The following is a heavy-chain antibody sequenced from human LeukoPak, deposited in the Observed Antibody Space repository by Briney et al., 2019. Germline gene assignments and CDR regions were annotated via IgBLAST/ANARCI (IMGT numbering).Heavy chain of an antibody. J-gene: IGHJ5*02. Sequence: GGSLRLSCAASGFTFSSYGMGWVRQAPGKGLEWVSGVTSGGGHIYYADFVKGRFTISRDDSKNTLFLQMDSLRVEDTAVYYCVTGDPIWFDPWGQGTLVTVSS. V-gene: IGHV3-23*01. CDR1: GFTFSSYG. CDR3: VTGDPIWFDP. D-gene: IGHD3-10*01. CDR2: VTSGGGHI.